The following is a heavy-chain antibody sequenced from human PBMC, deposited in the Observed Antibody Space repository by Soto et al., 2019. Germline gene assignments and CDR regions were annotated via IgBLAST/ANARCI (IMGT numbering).Heavy chain of an antibody. J-gene: IGHJ4*02. V-gene: IGHV1-3*01. Sequence: AAVEVPCKAAGYTFTSYARQWVRQAPGQRLEWMGWINAGNGNTKYSQKFQGRVTITRDTSASTAYMELSSLRSEDTAVYYCARSRPPLSVYYDILTGSLPPGRDYWGQGTLVTVSS. CDR1: GYTFTSYA. CDR3: ARSRPPLSVYYDILTGSLPPGRDY. D-gene: IGHD3-9*01. CDR2: INAGNGNT.